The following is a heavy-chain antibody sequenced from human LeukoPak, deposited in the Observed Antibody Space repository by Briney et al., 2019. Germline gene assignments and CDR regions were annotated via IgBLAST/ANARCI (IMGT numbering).Heavy chain of an antibody. Sequence: PGGSPTLSCAAFGFTFKNYAMSWVRQAPGKGLEWVSGINHSGGHAYYADSVKGRFTISRDNSKSTLSLQMNSLRPEDTAVYYCAKDDSMTLDHFDYWGQGTLVTVSS. CDR2: INHSGGHA. D-gene: IGHD4-11*01. V-gene: IGHV3-23*01. CDR1: GFTFKNYA. CDR3: AKDDSMTLDHFDY. J-gene: IGHJ4*02.